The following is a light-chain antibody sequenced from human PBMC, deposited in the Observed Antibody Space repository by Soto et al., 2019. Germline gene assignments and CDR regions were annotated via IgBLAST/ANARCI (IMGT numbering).Light chain of an antibody. J-gene: IGLJ2*01. Sequence: QSALTQPASVSGSPGQSITISCTGTSSDVGGYNYVSWYQQHPGKAPKLMICEVSNRPSGVSNRFSGSKSGNTASLTISGLQAEDEADYYCSSYTSSPTLVFGGGTKLTVL. CDR3: SSYTSSPTLV. V-gene: IGLV2-14*01. CDR2: EVS. CDR1: SSDVGGYNY.